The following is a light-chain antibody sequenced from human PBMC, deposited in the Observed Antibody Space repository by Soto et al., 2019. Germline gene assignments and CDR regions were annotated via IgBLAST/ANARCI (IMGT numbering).Light chain of an antibody. V-gene: IGKV2-30*01. CDR1: QPLVYSDGDTY. J-gene: IGKJ1*01. Sequence: QSHISLPVSLGQQVSLSSGPRQPLVYSDGDTYLNWFQQRPGQSPRRLIYNVSNRASGVPDRFSGSGSGTDFTLKISRVEAEDVGVYYCMQGTHWPTTFGQGTKVDIK. CDR3: MQGTHWPTT. CDR2: NVS.